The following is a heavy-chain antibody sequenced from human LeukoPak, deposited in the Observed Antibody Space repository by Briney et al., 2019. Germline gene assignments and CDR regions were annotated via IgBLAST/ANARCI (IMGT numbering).Heavy chain of an antibody. CDR1: GFTFSSYS. Sequence: GGSLRLSCAASGFTFSSYSMNWVRQAPGKGLEWVSSITSSSDSIYYADSVKGRFTISRDNAKNSLYLQMNSLRAEDTAVYYCARAGGGYGYSDYWGQGTLVTVSS. CDR3: ARAGGGYGYSDY. V-gene: IGHV3-48*04. D-gene: IGHD5-18*01. CDR2: ITSSSDSI. J-gene: IGHJ4*02.